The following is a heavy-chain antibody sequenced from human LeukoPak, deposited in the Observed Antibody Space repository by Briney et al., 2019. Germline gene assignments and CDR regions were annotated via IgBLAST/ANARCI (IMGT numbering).Heavy chain of an antibody. J-gene: IGHJ6*02. Sequence: GGSLRLSCAASGFIFSSYSMNWVRQAPGKGLEWVSSISSSSSYIHYADSVKGRFTISRDNAKNSLYLQMNSLRAEDTAVYYCASFGELLYYYYGMDVWGQGTTVTVSS. D-gene: IGHD3-10*01. CDR2: ISSSSSYI. CDR1: GFIFSSYS. CDR3: ASFGELLYYYYGMDV. V-gene: IGHV3-21*04.